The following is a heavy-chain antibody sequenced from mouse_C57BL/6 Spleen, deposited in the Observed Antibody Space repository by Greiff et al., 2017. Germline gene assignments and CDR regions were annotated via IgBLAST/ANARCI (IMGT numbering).Heavy chain of an antibody. CDR3: ALTGSFYYFGY. V-gene: IGHV1-82*01. D-gene: IGHD4-1*01. Sequence: QVQLQQSGPELVKPGASVKISCKASGYAFSSSWMNWVKQRPGKGLEWIGRIYPGDGDTNYNGKFKGKATLTADKSSSTAYMQLSILTSEDSAVYFCALTGSFYYFGYWGQSTTLTVAT. J-gene: IGHJ2*01. CDR2: IYPGDGDT. CDR1: GYAFSSSW.